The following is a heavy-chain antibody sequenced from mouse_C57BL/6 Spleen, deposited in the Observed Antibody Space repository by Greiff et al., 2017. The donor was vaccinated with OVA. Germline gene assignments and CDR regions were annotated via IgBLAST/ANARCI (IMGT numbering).Heavy chain of an antibody. J-gene: IGHJ2*01. V-gene: IGHV1-55*01. CDR2: IYPGSGST. D-gene: IGHD2-4*01. CDR3: ARPLDDDSYLDY. CDR1: GFTFTSYW. Sequence: QVQLQQSGAELVKPGASVKMSCKASGFTFTSYWITWVKQRPGQGLEWIGDIYPGSGSTNYNEKFKSKATLTVDTSSSTAYMQLSSLTSEDSAVYYCARPLDDDSYLDYWGQGTTLTVSS.